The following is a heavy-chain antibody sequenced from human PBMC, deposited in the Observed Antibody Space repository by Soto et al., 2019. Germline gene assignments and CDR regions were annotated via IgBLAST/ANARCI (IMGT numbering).Heavy chain of an antibody. J-gene: IGHJ6*03. CDR1: GYSFTSYW. CDR3: ARRADEDYYYYYMDV. V-gene: IGHV5-51*01. CDR2: IYPGDSDT. Sequence: GESLKISCKGSGYSFTSYWIGWVRQMPGKGLEWMGIIYPGDSDTRYSPSFQGQVTISADKSISTAYLQWSSLKASDTAMYYCARRADEDYYYYYMDVWGKGTTVTVSS.